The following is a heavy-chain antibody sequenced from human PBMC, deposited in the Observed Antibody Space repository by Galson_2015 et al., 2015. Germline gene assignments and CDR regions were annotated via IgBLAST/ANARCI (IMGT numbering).Heavy chain of an antibody. J-gene: IGHJ6*03. CDR3: ARQRGVTMVQGEHYYYMDV. CDR1: GYSFTSYW. D-gene: IGHD3-10*01. CDR2: IYPGDSDT. Sequence: QSGAEVKKPGESLTISCKGSGYSFTSYWIGWVRQMPGKGLEWMGIIYPGDSDTRYSPSFQGQVTISADKSISTAYLQWSSLKASDTAMYYCARQRGVTMVQGEHYYYMDVWGKGTTVTVSS. V-gene: IGHV5-51*01.